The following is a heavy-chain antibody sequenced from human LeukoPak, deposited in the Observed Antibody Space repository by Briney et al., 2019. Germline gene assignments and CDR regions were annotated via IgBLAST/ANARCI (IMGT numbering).Heavy chain of an antibody. CDR1: GSTFSSYA. V-gene: IGHV3-23*01. Sequence: GGSLRLSCVASGSTFSSYAMSWVRQVPGKGLEWVSGISDSGGSTYYADSVKGRFTISRDNSKNTLYLQMNSLRAEDTAVYYCASRQGLGWHYVNWGQGTLVTVSS. CDR2: ISDSGGST. CDR3: ASRQGLGWHYVN. J-gene: IGHJ4*02. D-gene: IGHD3-10*02.